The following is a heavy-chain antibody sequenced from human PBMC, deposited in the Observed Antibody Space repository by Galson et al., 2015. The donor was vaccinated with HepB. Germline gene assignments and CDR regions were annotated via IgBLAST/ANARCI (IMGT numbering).Heavy chain of an antibody. CDR3: AKPSTSRQLWLGDWFDP. D-gene: IGHD3-10*01. V-gene: IGHV3-23*01. J-gene: IGHJ5*02. CDR2: ISGSGAST. CDR1: GFTFDNYA. Sequence: SLRLSCAASGFTFDNYAMTWVRQAPGKGLEWVSSISGSGASTFYADSVKGRFTVSRDNSKNTLYLQMNSLRAEDTAIYYCAKPSTSRQLWLGDWFDPWGQGTLVTVSS.